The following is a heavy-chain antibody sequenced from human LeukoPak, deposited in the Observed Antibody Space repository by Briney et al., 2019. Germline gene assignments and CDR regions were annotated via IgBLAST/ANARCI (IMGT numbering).Heavy chain of an antibody. CDR2: IYYSGST. V-gene: IGHV4-61*01. D-gene: IGHD3-10*01. Sequence: SQTLSLTCTVSGDSISSGSYYWSWIRQPPGKGLEWIGYIYYSGSTNYNPSLKSRVTISVDTSKDQFSLKLSSVTAADTAVYYCARGYYYGSGGSYYMDVWGKGTTVTISS. CDR3: ARGYYYGSGGSYYMDV. J-gene: IGHJ6*03. CDR1: GDSISSGSYY.